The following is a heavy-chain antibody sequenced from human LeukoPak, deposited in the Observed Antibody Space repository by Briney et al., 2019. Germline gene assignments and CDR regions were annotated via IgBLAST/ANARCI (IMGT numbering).Heavy chain of an antibody. V-gene: IGHV1-18*01. D-gene: IGHD2-2*01. CDR3: ARDHCSSTSCYGDFDY. CDR2: ISAYNGNT. Sequence: ASVKVSCKPSGYTFTSYGISWVRQAPGQGLEWMGWISAYNGNTNYAQKLQGRVTMTTDTSTSTAYMELRSLRSDDTAVYYCARDHCSSTSCYGDFDYWGQGTLVTVSS. J-gene: IGHJ4*02. CDR1: GYTFTSYG.